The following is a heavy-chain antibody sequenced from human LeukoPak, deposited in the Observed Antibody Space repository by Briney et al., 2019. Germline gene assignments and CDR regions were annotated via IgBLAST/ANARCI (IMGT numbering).Heavy chain of an antibody. CDR2: INPNSGGT. CDR1: GGSFSSYS. CDR3: AREPGRMITFGGVIVNDY. J-gene: IGHJ4*02. D-gene: IGHD3-16*02. V-gene: IGHV1-2*02. Sequence: GASVKVSCKASGGSFSSYSISWVRQAPGQGLEWMGWINPNSGGTNYAQKFQGRVTMTRDTSISTAYLELSRLRSDDTAVYYCAREPGRMITFGGVIVNDYWGQGTLVTVSS.